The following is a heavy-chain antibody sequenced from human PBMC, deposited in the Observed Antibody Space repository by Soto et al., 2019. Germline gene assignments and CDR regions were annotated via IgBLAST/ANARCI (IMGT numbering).Heavy chain of an antibody. CDR3: ARSFYDLSTATGGHWFDP. D-gene: IGHD3-9*01. Sequence: TLSLTCPVSGGSIDTAGYYWNWVRHSPGKGLEWIGYIFYSGTTYYNPSLESRLTMSLDKSKNHFSLRLSSVTAADTAYYYCARSFYDLSTATGGHWFDPWGHGTLVTVSS. CDR2: IFYSGTT. J-gene: IGHJ5*02. CDR1: GGSIDTAGYY. V-gene: IGHV4-31*03.